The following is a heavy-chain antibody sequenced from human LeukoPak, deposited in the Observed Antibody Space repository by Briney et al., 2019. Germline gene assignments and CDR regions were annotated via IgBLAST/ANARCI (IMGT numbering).Heavy chain of an antibody. CDR1: GYTFTSYD. D-gene: IGHD2-15*01. CDR2: MNPNSGNT. J-gene: IGHJ4*02. V-gene: IGHV1-8*01. Sequence: ASVEVSCKAPGYTFTSYDINWVRQATGQGLEWMGWMNPNSGNTGYAQKFQGRVTMTRNTSISTAYMELSSLRSEDMAVYYCARAGGYCGRISCPYYFDYWGQGSLVAVSS. CDR3: ARAGGYCGRISCPYYFDY.